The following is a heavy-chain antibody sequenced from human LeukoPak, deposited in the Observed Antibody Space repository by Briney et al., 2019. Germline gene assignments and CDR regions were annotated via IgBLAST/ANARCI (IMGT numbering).Heavy chain of an antibody. J-gene: IGHJ4*02. V-gene: IGHV4-34*01. CDR1: GGSFSGYY. D-gene: IGHD3-22*01. Sequence: SETLSLTCAVYGGSFSGYYWSWIRQPPGKGLEWIGSIYYSGSTYYNPSLKSRVTISVDTSKNQFSLKLSSVTAADTAVYYCARMFYDSSGYYPRFDYWGQGTLVTVSS. CDR2: IYYSGST. CDR3: ARMFYDSSGYYPRFDY.